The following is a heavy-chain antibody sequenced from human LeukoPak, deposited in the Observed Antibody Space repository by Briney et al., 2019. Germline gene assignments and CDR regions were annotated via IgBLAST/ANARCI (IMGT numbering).Heavy chain of an antibody. J-gene: IGHJ4*02. V-gene: IGHV1-18*01. D-gene: IGHD5-24*01. Sequence: ASVKVSCKASGYTFTSYGISWVRPATGQGLAWMGCISAYNGNTNYAQKLQGRVTMTPDTSTSTAYMELRSLRSDDTAVYYCARLLYAPDVEMATSPLGDWGQGTLVTVSS. CDR1: GYTFTSYG. CDR3: ARLLYAPDVEMATSPLGD. CDR2: ISAYNGNT.